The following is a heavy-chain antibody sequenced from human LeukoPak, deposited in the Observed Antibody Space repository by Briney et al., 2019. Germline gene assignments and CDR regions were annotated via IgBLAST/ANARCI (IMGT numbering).Heavy chain of an antibody. J-gene: IGHJ6*02. Sequence: GGSLRLSCAASGFTFSSLLVHWGRQAPGKGLVWVSRFNSDGNSTNYAYSVQCSFTISSDNATNMLYLQINSMRAYTRATYYCARAISWCRLIDVWGQGTTVTVSS. CDR2: FNSDGNST. D-gene: IGHD6-13*01. CDR3: ARAISWCRLIDV. CDR1: GFTFSSLL. V-gene: IGHV3-74*01.